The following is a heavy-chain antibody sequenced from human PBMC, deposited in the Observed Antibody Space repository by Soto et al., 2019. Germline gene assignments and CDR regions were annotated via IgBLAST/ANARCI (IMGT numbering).Heavy chain of an antibody. V-gene: IGHV4-31*03. Sequence: SVTLSLTCSVSGGSISSVNYYWTWIRQHPGEGLEWIGYINYSGTTYYNPSLKSRVTISLVTSENQFSLKLGSVTAADTAIYYCARQXVISHDISGYPAGWFDPWGQGSLVTVSS. CDR2: INYSGTT. CDR3: ARQXVISHDISGYPAGWFDP. CDR1: GGSISSVNYY. J-gene: IGHJ5*02. D-gene: IGHD3-22*01.